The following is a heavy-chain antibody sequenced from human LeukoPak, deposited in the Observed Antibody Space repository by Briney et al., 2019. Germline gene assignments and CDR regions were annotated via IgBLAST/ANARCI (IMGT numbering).Heavy chain of an antibody. CDR2: IYTSGST. Sequence: SETLSLTCTVSGGSISSGSYYWSWIRQPAGKGLEWIGRIYTSGSTNYNPSLKSRVTISVDTSKNQFSLKLSSVTAADTAVYYCARAYDILTGYDVWGKGTTVTISS. J-gene: IGHJ6*04. CDR3: ARAYDILTGYDV. D-gene: IGHD3-9*01. CDR1: GGSISSGSYY. V-gene: IGHV4-61*02.